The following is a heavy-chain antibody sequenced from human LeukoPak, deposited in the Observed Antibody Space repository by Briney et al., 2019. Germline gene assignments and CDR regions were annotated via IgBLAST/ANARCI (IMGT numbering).Heavy chain of an antibody. Sequence: SETLSLTCTVSGGFISSYYWSWIRQPPGKGLEWIGYIYYSGSTKYNPSLKSRVTISVDTSKNQLSVKLSSVTAADTAMYYCAGHKGTISEYYFDYWGQGTLVTVSS. V-gene: IGHV4-59*08. CDR1: GGFISSYY. CDR2: IYYSGST. J-gene: IGHJ4*02. D-gene: IGHD2-21*01. CDR3: AGHKGTISEYYFDY.